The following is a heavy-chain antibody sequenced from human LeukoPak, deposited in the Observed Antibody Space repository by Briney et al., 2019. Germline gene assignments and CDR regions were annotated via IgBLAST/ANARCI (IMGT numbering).Heavy chain of an antibody. V-gene: IGHV1-2*02. Sequence: ASVKVSCKASGYTFTDYYIQWVRQAPGQGLEWMGWINPNSGGTNYAQRFQGRVTMTGDTSISTAYMDLSSLRSDDTAVYYCARDPYEHQLVIAYWGQGTLVTVSS. J-gene: IGHJ4*02. D-gene: IGHD6-13*01. CDR1: GYTFTDYY. CDR2: INPNSGGT. CDR3: ARDPYEHQLVIAY.